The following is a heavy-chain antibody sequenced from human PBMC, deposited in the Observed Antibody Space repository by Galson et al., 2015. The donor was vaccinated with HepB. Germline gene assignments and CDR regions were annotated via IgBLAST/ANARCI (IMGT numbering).Heavy chain of an antibody. Sequence: SLRLSCAASGFTYTYYGIHWVRPAPGKGLEWLAYDGHSGDSYADSVKGRFTTSRDNSKNTLYLPVNNLRAEDTAVYYCASPVCTGGSCYPLWYWGQGTLVTVSS. CDR3: ASPVCTGGSCYPLWY. CDR2: YDGHSGD. D-gene: IGHD2-15*01. CDR1: GFTYTYYG. J-gene: IGHJ4*02. V-gene: IGHV3-33*01.